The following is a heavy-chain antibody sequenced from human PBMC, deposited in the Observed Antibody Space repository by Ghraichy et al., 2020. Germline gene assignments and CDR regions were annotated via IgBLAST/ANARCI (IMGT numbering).Heavy chain of an antibody. J-gene: IGHJ6*02. CDR1: GFSFHGYG. Sequence: GGSLRLSCAASGFSFHGYGMHWVRRAPGKGLEWVAFIRYDGSDKYYADSVEGRFIISRDNSKSTLFLQLNSLRDDDTAVYYCAKEGRIAAAGTHYYGMEVWGQGTTVTVSS. CDR3: AKEGRIAAAGTHYYGMEV. V-gene: IGHV3-30*02. CDR2: IRYDGSDK. D-gene: IGHD6-13*01.